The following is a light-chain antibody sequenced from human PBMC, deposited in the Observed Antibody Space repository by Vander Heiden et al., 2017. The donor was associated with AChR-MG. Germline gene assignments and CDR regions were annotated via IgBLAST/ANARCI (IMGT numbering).Light chain of an antibody. CDR3: CSYAGSSTFPYV. CDR2: EVT. J-gene: IGLJ1*01. CDR1: SSDVGNYNL. V-gene: IGLV2-23*02. Sequence: QSALTQPAFVSGSPGQSITISCTGTSSDVGNYNLVSWYQQHPGKAPKLMIYEVTKRPSGVSNRFSGSKSGNTASLTISGLQAEDEADYYCCSYAGSSTFPYVFGTGTKVTVL.